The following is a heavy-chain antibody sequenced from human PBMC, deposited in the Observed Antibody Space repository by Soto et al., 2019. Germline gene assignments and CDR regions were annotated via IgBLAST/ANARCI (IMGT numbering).Heavy chain of an antibody. Sequence: QVQLVQSGAEVKKPGASVKVSCKASGYIFTSHGISWVRQAPGQGLEWMGRISTYNGNTQYAQKRQARVTMTTDTSASIAYMELRSRRSDDKAVYYCARDNGQWLVSDWGQGTLVTVSS. V-gene: IGHV1-18*01. CDR3: ARDNGQWLVSD. D-gene: IGHD6-19*01. J-gene: IGHJ4*02. CDR1: GYIFTSHG. CDR2: ISTYNGNT.